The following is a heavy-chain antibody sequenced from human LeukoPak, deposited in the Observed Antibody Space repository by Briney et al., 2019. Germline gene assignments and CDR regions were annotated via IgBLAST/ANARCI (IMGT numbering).Heavy chain of an antibody. CDR2: INRSGST. D-gene: IGHD2-2*02. CDR3: ARAHKYCSSTSCYTVYFQH. V-gene: IGHV4-34*01. Sequence: PSETLSLTCAVYGGSFSGYYWSWIRQPPGKGLEWIGEINRSGSTNYNPSLKSRVTISVDTSKNQFSLKLSSVTAADTAVYYCARAHKYCSSTSCYTVYFQHWGQGTLVTVSS. CDR1: GGSFSGYY. J-gene: IGHJ1*01.